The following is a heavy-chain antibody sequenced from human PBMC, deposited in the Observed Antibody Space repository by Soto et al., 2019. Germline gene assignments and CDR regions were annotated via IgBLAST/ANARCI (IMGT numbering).Heavy chain of an antibody. Sequence: PGGSLRLSCVASEFTFSSYAMSWVRQAPGKGLEWVSTISSSGDSTNYADSGKGRFTISRDSSKNTLYLQMNSLRAEDTAVYYCAKRKYCAGSALCDSWGQGTLVTVSS. J-gene: IGHJ4*02. CDR3: AKRKYCAGSALCDS. V-gene: IGHV3-23*01. D-gene: IGHD2-8*02. CDR2: ISSSGDST. CDR1: EFTFSSYA.